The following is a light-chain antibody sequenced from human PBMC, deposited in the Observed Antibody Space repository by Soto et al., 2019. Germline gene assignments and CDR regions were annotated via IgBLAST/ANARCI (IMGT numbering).Light chain of an antibody. V-gene: IGKV3-15*01. J-gene: IGKJ5*01. Sequence: EIVMTQSPATLSVAGGEIATLSWRASQSVSSNLAWYQQKPGQAPRLLIYGASTRATGIPARFSGSGSGTEFTLTISSLQSEDFAVYYCQQYNNWPPITFGQGTRLEIK. CDR2: GAS. CDR1: QSVSSN. CDR3: QQYNNWPPIT.